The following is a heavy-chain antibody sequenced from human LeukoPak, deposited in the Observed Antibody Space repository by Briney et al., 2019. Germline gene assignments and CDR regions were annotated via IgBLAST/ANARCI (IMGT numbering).Heavy chain of an antibody. CDR1: GGSISSYY. Sequence: SETLSLTCTVSGGSISSYYWSWLRQPAGKGLEWIGRIYTSGSTNYNPSLTSRVTMSVDTSKNQFSLKLSSVTAADTAVYYCASLDYGHYVPFDYWGQGTLVTVSS. V-gene: IGHV4-4*07. CDR2: IYTSGST. CDR3: ASLDYGHYVPFDY. D-gene: IGHD4-17*01. J-gene: IGHJ4*02.